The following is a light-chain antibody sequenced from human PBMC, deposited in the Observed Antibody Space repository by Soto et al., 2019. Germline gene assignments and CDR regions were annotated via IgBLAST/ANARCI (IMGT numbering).Light chain of an antibody. V-gene: IGKV3-20*01. CDR1: QSVSSNY. Sequence: EIVLTQSPGTLSLSPGERATLSCRASQSVSSNYLAWYQQKPGQAPRLLIYGASSRATSIPDRFSGSGSGTSFTLTISRLEPEDFAVYYCQHYGRSAYTFGQGTSLEIK. CDR3: QHYGRSAYT. CDR2: GAS. J-gene: IGKJ2*01.